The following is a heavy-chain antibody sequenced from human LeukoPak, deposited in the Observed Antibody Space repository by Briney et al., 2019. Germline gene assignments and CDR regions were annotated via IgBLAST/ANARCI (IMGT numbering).Heavy chain of an antibody. V-gene: IGHV3-13*01. CDR2: IGTAGDT. CDR3: ARGDILTGLGIDY. Sequence: GGSLRLSCAASGFTFSSYDMHWVRQATGKGLEWVSAIGTAGDTYYPGSVKGRFTISRENAKNSLYLQMNSLRAGDTAVYYCARGDILTGLGIDYWGQGTLVTVSS. CDR1: GFTFSSYD. J-gene: IGHJ4*01. D-gene: IGHD3-9*01.